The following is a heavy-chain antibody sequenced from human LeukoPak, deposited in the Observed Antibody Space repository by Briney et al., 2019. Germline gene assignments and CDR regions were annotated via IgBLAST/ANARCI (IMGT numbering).Heavy chain of an antibody. V-gene: IGHV1-69*13. CDR1: GGTFSSYA. Sequence: SVKVSCKASGGTFSSYAISWVRQAPGQGLEWMGGIIPIFGTANYAQKFQGRVTITADESTSTAYMELSSLRSEDTAVYYCARNSIRGRYCTSSNCYDPFDDWGQGTLVTVSS. J-gene: IGHJ4*02. D-gene: IGHD2-2*01. CDR3: ARNSIRGRYCTSSNCYDPFDD. CDR2: IIPIFGTA.